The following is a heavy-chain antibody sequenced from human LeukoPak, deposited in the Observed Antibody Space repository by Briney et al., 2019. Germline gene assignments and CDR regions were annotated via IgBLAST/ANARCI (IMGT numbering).Heavy chain of an antibody. CDR3: AKDQGIAAAVRFDY. Sequence: GGSLRLSCSASGFTFSSYGMHWVRQAPGKGLEWVAVISYDGSNKYYADSVKGRFTISRDNSKNTLYLQMNSLRAEDTAVYYCAKDQGIAAAVRFDYWGQGTLVTVSS. D-gene: IGHD6-13*01. CDR1: GFTFSSYG. CDR2: ISYDGSNK. J-gene: IGHJ4*02. V-gene: IGHV3-30*18.